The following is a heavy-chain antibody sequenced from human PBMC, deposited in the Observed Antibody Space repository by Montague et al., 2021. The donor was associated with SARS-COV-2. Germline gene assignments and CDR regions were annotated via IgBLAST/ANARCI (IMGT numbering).Heavy chain of an antibody. CDR3: ARQEPIVVVVAAARGWFDP. V-gene: IGHV4-39*01. Sequence: SETLSLTCTVSGGSISSSSYYWGWIRQPPGKGLEWIGSIYYSGSTYYNPSLKSRVTISVDTSKNRFSLKLSSVTAADTAVYYCARQEPIVVVVAAARGWFDPWGQGTLVTVSS. CDR2: IYYSGST. J-gene: IGHJ5*02. D-gene: IGHD2-15*01. CDR1: GGSISSSSYY.